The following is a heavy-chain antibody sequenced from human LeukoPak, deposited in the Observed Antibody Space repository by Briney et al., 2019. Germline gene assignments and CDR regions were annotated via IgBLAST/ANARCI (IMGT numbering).Heavy chain of an antibody. Sequence: QPGGSLTFSCATSTLTFNRYSMHWVRRPPGKGLEWVAFTTQVGWTAEYTESVKGRFTVSRDTSKNTMYLQMHSLRVEDTAVYYCALDGQGGLIDAFDVWGQGTMVTVSS. CDR3: ALDGQGGLIDAFDV. J-gene: IGHJ3*01. CDR2: TTQVGWTA. V-gene: IGHV3-30*04. D-gene: IGHD3-16*02. CDR1: TLTFNRYS.